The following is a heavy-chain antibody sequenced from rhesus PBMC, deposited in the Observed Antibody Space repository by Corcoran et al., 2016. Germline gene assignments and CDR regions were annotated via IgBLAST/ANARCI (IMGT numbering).Heavy chain of an antibody. CDR1: GGSISDSYR. J-gene: IGHJ4*01. Sequence: QVQLQESGPGVVKPSETLSLTCGVAGGSISDSYRWSWIRQSPGKGLDWIGFIYGSPTTTNNNPSLKSRGTISTDTSKNPFSLKLSSVTAADTAVYYCARDRDSWNNYFDYWGQGVLVTVSS. D-gene: IGHD1-20*01. CDR3: ARDRDSWNNYFDY. V-gene: IGHV4S10*01. CDR2: IYGSPTTT.